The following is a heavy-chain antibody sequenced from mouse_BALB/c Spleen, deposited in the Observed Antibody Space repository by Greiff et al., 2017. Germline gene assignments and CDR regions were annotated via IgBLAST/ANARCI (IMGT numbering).Heavy chain of an antibody. D-gene: IGHD1-1*01. V-gene: IGHV2-6-7*01. CDR1: GFSLTGYG. CDR3: ARAYYGSSYGFDY. CDR2: IWGDGST. J-gene: IGHJ3*01. Sequence: VKLMESGPGLVAPSQSLSITCTVSGFSLTGYGVNWVRQPPGKGLEWLGMIWGDGSTDYNSALKSRLSISKDNSKSQVFLRMNSLQTDDTARYDCARAYYGSSYGFDYWGQGTRVTVSA.